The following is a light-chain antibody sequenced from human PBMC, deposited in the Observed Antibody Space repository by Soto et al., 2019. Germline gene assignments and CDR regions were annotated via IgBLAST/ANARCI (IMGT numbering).Light chain of an antibody. V-gene: IGKV3-20*01. CDR1: QSISQS. J-gene: IGKJ1*01. Sequence: GAVSLSQKERATLSCLASQSISQSLAWYQQRPGQSPRLRIYDASRRATGIPDRFTGSGFGTDFTLTISRLAPEDLVVYYCQQYAGLLSTFGQGTKVDNK. CDR2: DAS. CDR3: QQYAGLLST.